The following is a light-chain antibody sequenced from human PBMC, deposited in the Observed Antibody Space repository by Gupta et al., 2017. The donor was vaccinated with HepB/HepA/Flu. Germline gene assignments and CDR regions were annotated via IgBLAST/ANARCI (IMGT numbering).Light chain of an antibody. CDR3: QQYNKWWT. Sequence: IVMTQSPVTLSVSPGDRATLSCRASQNIDNNLAWYQQKPGQAPRLLIYGTSTRATGIPDRFSGSVSGTEFTLTISGLQSEDSAVYYCQQYNKWWTFGQGTKVEI. CDR2: GTS. CDR1: QNIDNN. J-gene: IGKJ1*01. V-gene: IGKV3-15*01.